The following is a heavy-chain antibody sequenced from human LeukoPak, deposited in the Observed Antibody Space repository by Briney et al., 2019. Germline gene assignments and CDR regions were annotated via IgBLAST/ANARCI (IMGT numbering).Heavy chain of an antibody. J-gene: IGHJ6*03. Sequence: GGSLRLSCAASGFTFSSYAMGWVRQAPGKGLEWVSVISGSGGSTYYADSVKGRFTISRDNSQNTLYLQMNSLRAEDTAVYHCAKDLIAGRLYYYYYMDVWGKGTTVTVSS. CDR1: GFTFSSYA. D-gene: IGHD6-6*01. V-gene: IGHV3-23*01. CDR3: AKDLIAGRLYYYYYMDV. CDR2: ISGSGGST.